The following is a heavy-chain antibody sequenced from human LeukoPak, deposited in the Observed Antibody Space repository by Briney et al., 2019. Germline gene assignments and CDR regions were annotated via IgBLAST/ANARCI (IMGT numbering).Heavy chain of an antibody. Sequence: GGSLRLSCAVSGFTFSSYWMNWVRQAPGKGLEWVANIKQDGSEIHYVDSVKGRFTISRDNAKNSLYLQMNSLRADDTAVYYCARDGFGTGSNWGQGTLVTVSS. D-gene: IGHD3-16*01. CDR1: GFTFSSYW. CDR2: IKQDGSEI. J-gene: IGHJ4*02. CDR3: ARDGFGTGSN. V-gene: IGHV3-7*03.